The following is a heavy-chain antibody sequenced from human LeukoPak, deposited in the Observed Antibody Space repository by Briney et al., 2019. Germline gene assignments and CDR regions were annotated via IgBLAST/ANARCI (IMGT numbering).Heavy chain of an antibody. CDR1: GFTCSNYW. Sequence: GGSLRLSCAASGFTCSNYWMSWVRQAPGKGLEWVANIKQDGSEKYYVDSVKGRFTISRDNAKNSLYLQMNSLRAEDTAVYYCARGGSYHDYWGQGTLVTVSS. V-gene: IGHV3-7*03. J-gene: IGHJ4*02. D-gene: IGHD1-26*01. CDR2: IKQDGSEK. CDR3: ARGGSYHDY.